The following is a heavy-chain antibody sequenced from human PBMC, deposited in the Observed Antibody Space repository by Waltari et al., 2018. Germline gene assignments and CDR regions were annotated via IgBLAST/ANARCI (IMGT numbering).Heavy chain of an antibody. CDR2: IYYGGST. CDR3: ARAPGEVVVVARNWFDP. J-gene: IGHJ5*02. Sequence: LQLQESGPGLVKPSETLSLTCTVSGGSISSSSYYWGWIRQPPGKGLEWIGSIYYGGSTYYNPSLKSRVTISVDTSKHQFSLKLSSVTAADTAVYYCARAPGEVVVVARNWFDPWGQGTLVTVSS. V-gene: IGHV4-39*07. D-gene: IGHD2-15*01. CDR1: GGSISSSSYY.